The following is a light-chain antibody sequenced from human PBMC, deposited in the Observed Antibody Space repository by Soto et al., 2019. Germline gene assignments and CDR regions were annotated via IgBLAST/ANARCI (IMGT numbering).Light chain of an antibody. Sequence: DIQMTQSPSSLSASVGDRVTITCRASQSISSWLAWYQQKPGKAPKLLISDASSLKSGVPSWFSGSGSATEFTLPISSLQVEDLATYYCQQYNSYSRTFGQGTKVDIK. CDR3: QQYNSYSRT. CDR1: QSISSW. J-gene: IGKJ1*01. V-gene: IGKV1-5*01. CDR2: DAS.